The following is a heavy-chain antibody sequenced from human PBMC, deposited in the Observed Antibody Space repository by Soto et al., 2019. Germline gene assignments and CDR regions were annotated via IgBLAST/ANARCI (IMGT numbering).Heavy chain of an antibody. CDR2: IYPGDSDT. CDR1: GYSFTSYW. CDR3: ARRSDFWSGYKAYGMDV. V-gene: IGHV5-51*01. D-gene: IGHD3-3*01. J-gene: IGHJ6*02. Sequence: ESLKISCKGSGYSFTSYWIGWVRQMPGKGLEWMGIIYPGDSDTRYSPSFQGQVTISADKSISTAYLQWSSLKASDTAMYYCARRSDFWSGYKAYGMDVWGQGTTVTVSS.